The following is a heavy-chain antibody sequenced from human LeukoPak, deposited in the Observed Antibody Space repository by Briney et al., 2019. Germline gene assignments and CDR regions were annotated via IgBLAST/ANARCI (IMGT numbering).Heavy chain of an antibody. CDR3: ARATAMVTPFDY. V-gene: IGHV3-33*01. CDR2: IWYDGSNK. Sequence: GGSLRLSCAASGFTFSSYGMHWVRQAPGKGLEWVAVIWYDGSNKYYADSVKGRFTISRDNSKNTLYLQMNSLRAEDTAVYYCARATAMVTPFDYWGQGTLVTVSS. D-gene: IGHD5-18*01. CDR1: GFTFSSYG. J-gene: IGHJ4*02.